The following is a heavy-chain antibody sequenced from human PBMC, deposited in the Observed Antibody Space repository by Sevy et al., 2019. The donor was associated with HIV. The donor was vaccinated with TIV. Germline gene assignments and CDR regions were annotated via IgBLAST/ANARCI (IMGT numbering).Heavy chain of an antibody. D-gene: IGHD6-19*01. Sequence: GGSLRLSCAASGFTCSSYGMHWVRQAPGKGLEWVAVIWYDGSNKYYADSVKGRFTISRDNSKNMLYLQMNSLRAEDTAVYFCARERSWLDAFNIWGQGTVVTVSS. CDR3: ARERSWLDAFNI. CDR1: GFTCSSYG. V-gene: IGHV3-33*01. J-gene: IGHJ3*02. CDR2: IWYDGSNK.